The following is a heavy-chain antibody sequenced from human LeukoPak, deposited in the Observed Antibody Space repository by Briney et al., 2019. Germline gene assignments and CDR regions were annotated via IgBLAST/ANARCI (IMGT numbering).Heavy chain of an antibody. J-gene: IGHJ6*02. D-gene: IGHD2-2*01. CDR2: IKQDGSEK. CDR1: GFTSSSYW. V-gene: IGHV3-7*01. CDR3: ARDRIVVVPASLLDYYYYYGMDV. Sequence: GGSLRLSCAASGFTSSSYWMSWVRQAPGKGLEWVANIKQDGSEKYYVDSVKGRFTISRDNAKNSLYLQMNSLRAEDTAVYYCARDRIVVVPASLLDYYYYYGMDVWGQGTTVTVSS.